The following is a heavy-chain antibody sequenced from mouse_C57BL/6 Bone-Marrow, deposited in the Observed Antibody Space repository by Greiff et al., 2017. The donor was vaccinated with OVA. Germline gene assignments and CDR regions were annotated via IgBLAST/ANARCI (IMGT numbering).Heavy chain of an antibody. V-gene: IGHV1-53*01. D-gene: IGHD2-1*01. CDR3: ARSLYGNYWYFDV. CDR2: INPSNGGT. J-gene: IGHJ1*03. CDR1: GYTFTSYW. Sequence: QVQLQQPGTDLVKPGASVKLSCKASGYTFTSYWMHWVKQRPGQGLEWIGNINPSNGGTNYNEKFKSKATLTVDKSSSTAYMQLSSLTSEDSAVYYCARSLYGNYWYFDVWGTGTTVTVSS.